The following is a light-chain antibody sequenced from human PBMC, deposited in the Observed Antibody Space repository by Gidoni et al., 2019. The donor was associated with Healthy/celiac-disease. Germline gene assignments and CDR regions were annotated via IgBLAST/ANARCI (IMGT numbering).Light chain of an antibody. CDR2: RNN. CDR3: AAWDDSLTWV. CDR1: SPNIGSNH. Sequence: SVLTQPPSASGTPGQRVTISCSGSSPNIGSNHVNCYQQLPGTAPKLLNYRNNQRPPGVPYRFSGSKASTAASLAISGLQSEDEADYYCAAWDDSLTWVFGGGTKLTVL. J-gene: IGLJ3*02. V-gene: IGLV1-44*01.